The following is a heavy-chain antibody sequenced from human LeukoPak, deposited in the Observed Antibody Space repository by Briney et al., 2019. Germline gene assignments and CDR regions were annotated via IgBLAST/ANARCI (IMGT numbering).Heavy chain of an antibody. CDR1: GYTFTSYY. CDR3: ARRYCSSTSCYLYYFDY. D-gene: IGHD2-2*01. Sequence: GASVKVSCKASGYTFTSYYMHWVRQAPGQGLEWMGMINPSGGSTSYAQKFQGRVTMTRDTSTSTVYMELSSLRSEDTAVYYCARRYCSSTSCYLYYFDYWGQGTLVTVSS. J-gene: IGHJ4*02. V-gene: IGHV1-46*01. CDR2: INPSGGST.